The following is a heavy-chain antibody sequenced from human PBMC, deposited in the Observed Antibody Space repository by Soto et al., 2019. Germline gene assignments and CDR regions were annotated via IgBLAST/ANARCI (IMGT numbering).Heavy chain of an antibody. CDR3: ARHVPAAGYYSGMDV. D-gene: IGHD2-2*01. CDR2: IIPIFGTA. Sequence: QVQLVQSGAEVKKPGSSVKVSCKASGGTFSSYAISWVRQAPGQGLEWMGGIIPIFGTANYAQKFQGRVTSTADESKSTAYMELSSRRSEDTAVYYCARHVPAAGYYSGMDVWGQGTTVTVSS. CDR1: GGTFSSYA. V-gene: IGHV1-69*12. J-gene: IGHJ6*02.